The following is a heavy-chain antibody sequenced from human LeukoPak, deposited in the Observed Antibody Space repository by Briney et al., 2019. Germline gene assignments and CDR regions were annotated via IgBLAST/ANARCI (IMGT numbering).Heavy chain of an antibody. CDR1: GGSLSNYY. D-gene: IGHD5-18*01. CDR2: IYYTGNT. J-gene: IGHJ4*02. CDR3: SRGYSYGPNYYFDY. V-gene: IGHV4-59*01. Sequence: SETLSLTCTFSGGSLSNYYWSWIRQPPGKGLEWIGYIYYTGNTDYNPSLKSRVTISIDTSKNQFSLKLSSVTAADTATYYCSRGYSYGPNYYFDYWGQGTLVTVSS.